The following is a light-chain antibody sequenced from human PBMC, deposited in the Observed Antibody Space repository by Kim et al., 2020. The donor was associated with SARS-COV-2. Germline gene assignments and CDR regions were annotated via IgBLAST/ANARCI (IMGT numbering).Light chain of an antibody. Sequence: PGERGTIACRASQDMDISLDWYQQTPQQAPRLLMYDAGMRAAGIPDRFSGSGSGADFTLTIGGLAPEDFANYDCQQRGSWTPALTCGGGTKVDIK. CDR3: QQRGSWTPALT. V-gene: IGKV3-11*01. CDR1: QDMDIS. CDR2: DAG. J-gene: IGKJ4*01.